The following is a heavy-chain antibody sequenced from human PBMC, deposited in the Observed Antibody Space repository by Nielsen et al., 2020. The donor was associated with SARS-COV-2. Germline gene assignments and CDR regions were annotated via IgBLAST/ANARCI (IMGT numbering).Heavy chain of an antibody. CDR1: GYSFTSYG. CDR2: IGAYNGNT. J-gene: IGHJ6*02. CDR3: ARSSPYGSGNHFYYYGMDV. D-gene: IGHD3-10*01. V-gene: IGHV1-18*01. Sequence: ASVKVSCKASGYSFTSYGFTWVRQAPGQGLEWVGWIGAYNGNTNSAQKLQGRVTMTTDRSTSTASLDLWSLRPDDTAVYYCARSSPYGSGNHFYYYGMDVWGQGTTVTVSS.